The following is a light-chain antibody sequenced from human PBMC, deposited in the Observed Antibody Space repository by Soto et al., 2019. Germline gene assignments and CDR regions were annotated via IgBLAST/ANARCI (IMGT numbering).Light chain of an antibody. Sequence: EIVMTQSPATVPVSPGERVTLSCRASQSVSIDLAWYQQKPGQAPRLLIYGASTRATDIPATFTGSGSGTEFTLTISSLQSEDIAVYYCQQYNKRPQTFGQGTKVEIK. CDR1: QSVSID. CDR2: GAS. CDR3: QQYNKRPQT. V-gene: IGKV3-15*01. J-gene: IGKJ1*01.